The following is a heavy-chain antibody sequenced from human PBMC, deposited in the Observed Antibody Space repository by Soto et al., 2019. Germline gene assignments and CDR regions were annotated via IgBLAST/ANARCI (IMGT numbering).Heavy chain of an antibody. Sequence: GGSLRLSCAASGFSFGSYWMSWVRQAPGKGLEWVANINPGGRQKNYVDSVQGRFSISRDDAEKSHHLQMNSLRVEDTGVYYCAKYGAGSYGAYALDMWGQGAMVT. J-gene: IGHJ3*02. CDR3: AKYGAGSYGAYALDM. CDR2: INPGGRQK. D-gene: IGHD3-10*01. CDR1: GFSFGSYW. V-gene: IGHV3-7*01.